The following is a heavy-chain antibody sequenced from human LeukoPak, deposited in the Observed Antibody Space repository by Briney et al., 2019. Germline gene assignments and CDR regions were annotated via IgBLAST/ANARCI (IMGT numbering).Heavy chain of an antibody. Sequence: GGSLRLSCAASGFTFSSYATNWVRQAPGKGLEWVSTISGSGGSTYYADSVKGRFTISRDNSKNTQYVQMNSLRAEDTAVYYCAKRAYDYGDYIDYWGQGTLVTVSS. CDR3: AKRAYDYGDYIDY. V-gene: IGHV3-23*01. D-gene: IGHD4-17*01. CDR2: ISGSGGST. J-gene: IGHJ4*02. CDR1: GFTFSSYA.